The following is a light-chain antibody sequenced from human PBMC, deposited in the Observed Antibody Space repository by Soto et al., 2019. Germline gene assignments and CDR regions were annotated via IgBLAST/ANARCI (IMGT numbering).Light chain of an antibody. Sequence: EIVMPPSPATLSVSPVEGATLSCRASQSVSSKLAWYQQTPGQAPRLLIYGASTRATGIPARFSGSGSGTEFTLTISSLQSEDFAVYFCQQYNNWPPITFGQGTRLEIK. CDR1: QSVSSK. V-gene: IGKV3-15*01. J-gene: IGKJ5*01. CDR3: QQYNNWPPIT. CDR2: GAS.